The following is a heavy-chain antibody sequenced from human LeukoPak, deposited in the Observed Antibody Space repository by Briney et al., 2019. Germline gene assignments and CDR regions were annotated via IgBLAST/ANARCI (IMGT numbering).Heavy chain of an antibody. D-gene: IGHD3-10*01. CDR2: MNPNSENI. V-gene: IGHV1-8*01. CDR1: GYSFTTYD. Sequence: GASVKDSCKASGYSFTTYDINWVRQATGQGLEWMGWMNPNSENIGYAQKFQGRVTMTRNTSISTAYMELSSLRSEDTAVYYCARGRSQARVRGVKGNWFDPWGQGTLVTVSS. CDR3: ARGRSQARVRGVKGNWFDP. J-gene: IGHJ5*02.